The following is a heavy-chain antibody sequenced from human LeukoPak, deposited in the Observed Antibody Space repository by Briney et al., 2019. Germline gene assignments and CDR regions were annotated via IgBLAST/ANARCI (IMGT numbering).Heavy chain of an antibody. D-gene: IGHD6-13*01. J-gene: IGHJ4*02. V-gene: IGHV1-24*01. CDR1: GYTLTELS. CDR3: ATLGIAAAGTGYFDY. Sequence: ASVKVSCKVSGYTLTELSMHWVRQAPGKGLEWMGGFDPEDGETIYAQKFQGRVTMTEDTSTDTAYMELSSLRSEDTAVYYCATLGIAAAGTGYFDYWGQETLVTVSS. CDR2: FDPEDGET.